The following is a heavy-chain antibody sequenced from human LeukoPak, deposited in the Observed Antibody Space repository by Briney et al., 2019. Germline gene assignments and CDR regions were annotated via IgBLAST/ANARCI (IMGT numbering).Heavy chain of an antibody. CDR2: IYYSGST. V-gene: IGHV4-39*07. Sequence: PSETLSLTCTVSGGSISSSSYYWGWIRQPPGKGLEWIGSIYYSGSTYYNPSLKSRVTISVDTSKNQFSLKLSSVTAADTAVYYCARDWEDTAMDHKPFDYWGQGTLVTVSS. J-gene: IGHJ4*02. CDR1: GGSISSSSYY. CDR3: ARDWEDTAMDHKPFDY. D-gene: IGHD5-18*01.